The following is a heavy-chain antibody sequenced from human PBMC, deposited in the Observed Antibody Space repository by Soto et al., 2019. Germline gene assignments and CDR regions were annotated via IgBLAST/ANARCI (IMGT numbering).Heavy chain of an antibody. CDR3: VRDYYDTSGYPNTFDL. CDR2: IGLRTSDI. CDR1: GFTLSRHT. Sequence: GGSLRLSCAASGFTLSRHTMNWVRQAPGKGLEWVSFIGLRTSDIYYADSVKGRFTISRDNANNSLYLDLTRLRAEDTAVYFCVRDYYDTSGYPNTFDLWGQGTMVTVSS. D-gene: IGHD3-22*01. V-gene: IGHV3-21*01. J-gene: IGHJ3*01.